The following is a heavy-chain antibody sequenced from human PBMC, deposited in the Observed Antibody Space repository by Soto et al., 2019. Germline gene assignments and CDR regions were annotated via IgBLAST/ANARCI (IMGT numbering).Heavy chain of an antibody. Sequence: QVQLVQSEGEVRQPGASVKVSCRASGYTFTSYGIIWVRQAPGQGLEWMGYISPSSGVTRYAQNLQGRVTLTTDTSTTTAYMELRSLSSDDTAVYYCAREMCTRTGPQNFFDYWGLGALVTVSS. CDR2: ISPSSGVT. J-gene: IGHJ4*02. V-gene: IGHV1-18*01. CDR3: AREMCTRTGPQNFFDY. CDR1: GYTFTSYG.